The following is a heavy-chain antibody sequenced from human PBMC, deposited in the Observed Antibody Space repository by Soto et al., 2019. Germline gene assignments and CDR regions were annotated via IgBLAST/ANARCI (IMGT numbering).Heavy chain of an antibody. CDR2: INAGNGNT. J-gene: IGHJ4*02. CDR3: ARSTPPTGTAFEY. V-gene: IGHV1-3*01. Sequence: ASVKVSCKGSVYPFTSYAMHCVRHSPGQRLEWMVWINAGNGNTKYSQKFQGRVTITRDTSASTAYMELSSLRSEDTAVYYCARSTPPTGTAFEYWGQGTLVTVSS. D-gene: IGHD1-1*01. CDR1: VYPFTSYA.